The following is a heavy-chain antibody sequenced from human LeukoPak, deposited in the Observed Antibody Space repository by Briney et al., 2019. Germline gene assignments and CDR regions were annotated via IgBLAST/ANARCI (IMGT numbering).Heavy chain of an antibody. D-gene: IGHD6-13*01. CDR3: ATIVAAAARGFFDY. CDR1: GGSISSYY. Sequence: SETLSLTCTVSGGSISSYYWSWIRQPPGKGLEWIGYIYYSGSTNYNPSLKSRVTMAVDTSKNQFSLKLSPVTAADTAVYYCATIVAAAARGFFDYWVQGTLVTVSS. V-gene: IGHV4-59*08. CDR2: IYYSGST. J-gene: IGHJ4*02.